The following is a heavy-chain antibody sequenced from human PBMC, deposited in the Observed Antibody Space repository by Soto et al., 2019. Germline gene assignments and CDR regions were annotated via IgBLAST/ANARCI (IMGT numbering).Heavy chain of an antibody. V-gene: IGHV5-51*01. D-gene: IGHD1-26*01. CDR1: GYSFTSYW. CDR3: ARRIVGATGDFDI. J-gene: IGHJ3*02. Sequence: LKISCKGSGYSFTSYWIGWVRQMPGKALEWMGIIYPGDSDTRYSPSFQGQVTISADKSISTAYLQWSSLKASDTAMYYCARRIVGATGDFDIWGQGTMVTVSS. CDR2: IYPGDSDT.